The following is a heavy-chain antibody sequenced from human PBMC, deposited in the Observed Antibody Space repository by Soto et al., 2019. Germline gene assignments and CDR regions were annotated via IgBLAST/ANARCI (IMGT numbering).Heavy chain of an antibody. CDR1: GGSISGNGYY. D-gene: IGHD3-3*01. Sequence: QVQLQESGPGLVKPSQTLSLTCAVSGGSISGNGYYWNWIRQHPGKGLEWIGYIFYSGRTFYSPSLKSRVTTSLDPAKNQCSLKLRSVTAADTAIYYCARGPIVGVVLNAFDIWGQGTMVAVSS. V-gene: IGHV4-31*11. CDR2: IFYSGRT. CDR3: ARGPIVGVVLNAFDI. J-gene: IGHJ3*02.